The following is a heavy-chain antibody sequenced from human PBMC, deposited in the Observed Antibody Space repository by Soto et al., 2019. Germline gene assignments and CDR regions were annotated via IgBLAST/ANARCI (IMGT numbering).Heavy chain of an antibody. CDR2: IYYSGST. Sequence: QVQLQESGPGLVKPSQTLSLTCTVSGGSISSGTYHWTWIRQHPEKGLEWIGYIYYSGSTYYNPSLKSRVTISVDTCKNQFSLRLSSVTAADTAVYYCAREMNYYDTSGDSYFDYWGQGTLVTVSS. V-gene: IGHV4-31*03. CDR1: GGSISSGTYH. D-gene: IGHD3-22*01. J-gene: IGHJ4*02. CDR3: AREMNYYDTSGDSYFDY.